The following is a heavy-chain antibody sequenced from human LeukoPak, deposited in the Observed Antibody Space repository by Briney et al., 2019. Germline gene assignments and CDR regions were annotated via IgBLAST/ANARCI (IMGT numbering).Heavy chain of an antibody. V-gene: IGHV3-53*01. CDR2: IYSGGST. CDR3: ARAGLYCSGGSCYHFDY. J-gene: IGHJ4*02. CDR1: GFTVSSNY. D-gene: IGHD2-15*01. Sequence: PGGSLRLSCAASGFTVSSNYMSWVRQAPGKGPEWVSVIYSGGSTYYADSVKGRFTISRDNSKNTLYLQMNSLRAEDTAVYYCARAGLYCSGGSCYHFDYWGQGTLVTVSS.